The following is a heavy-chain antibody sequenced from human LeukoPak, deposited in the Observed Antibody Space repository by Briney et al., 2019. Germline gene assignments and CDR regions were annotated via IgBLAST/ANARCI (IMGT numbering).Heavy chain of an antibody. Sequence: SETLSLTCAVYGGSFSSYYWSWIRQPPGKGLEWTGEINHSGSTNYNPSLKSRVTISVDTSKNQFSLKLSSVTAADTAVYYCARGRDFWSGYYRVYWFDPWGQGTLVTVSS. D-gene: IGHD3-3*01. J-gene: IGHJ5*02. CDR2: INHSGST. V-gene: IGHV4-34*01. CDR3: ARGRDFWSGYYRVYWFDP. CDR1: GGSFSSYY.